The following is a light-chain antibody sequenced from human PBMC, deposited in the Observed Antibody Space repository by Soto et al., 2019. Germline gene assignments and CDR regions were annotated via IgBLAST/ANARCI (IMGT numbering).Light chain of an antibody. J-gene: IGKJ4*01. CDR3: QQYYSTPLT. Sequence: DVQMTQILSTLSASVGDRVTITCRASQSIDRWLAWYRQKPGKAPEVLIWDASSLQRGAPSRFSGSGSGTEFTLTISSLQAEDVAVYYCQQYYSTPLTFGGGTKVDI. V-gene: IGKV1-5*01. CDR2: DAS. CDR1: QSIDRW.